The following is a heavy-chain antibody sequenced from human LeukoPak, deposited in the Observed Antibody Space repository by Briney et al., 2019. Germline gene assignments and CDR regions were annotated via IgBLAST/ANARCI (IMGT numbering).Heavy chain of an antibody. CDR1: GGSISSGGYY. D-gene: IGHD2-2*01. J-gene: IGHJ3*02. CDR2: IYHSGST. V-gene: IGHV4-30-2*01. CDR3: ARTVVPDHDAFDI. Sequence: SETLSLTCTVSGGSISSGGYYWSWIRQPPGKGLEWIGYIYHSGSTYYNPSLKSRVTISVDRSKNQFSLKLSSVTAADTAVYYCARTVVPDHDAFDIWGQGTMATVSS.